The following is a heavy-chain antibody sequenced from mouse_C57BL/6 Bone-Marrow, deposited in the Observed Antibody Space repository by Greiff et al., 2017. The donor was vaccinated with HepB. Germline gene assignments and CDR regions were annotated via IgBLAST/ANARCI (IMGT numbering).Heavy chain of an antibody. CDR2: IRSNSSNYAT. J-gene: IGHJ3*01. Sequence: EVQLVESGGGLVQPKGSLKLSCAASGFTFNTYAMHWVRQAPGKGLEWVARIRSNSSNYATYYADSVKDRFTISRDDSQSMLYLQMNNLKTEDTAMYYWVREGLRSPWFAYWGQGTLVTVSA. V-gene: IGHV10-3*01. CDR1: GFTFNTYA. CDR3: VREGLRSPWFAY. D-gene: IGHD1-1*01.